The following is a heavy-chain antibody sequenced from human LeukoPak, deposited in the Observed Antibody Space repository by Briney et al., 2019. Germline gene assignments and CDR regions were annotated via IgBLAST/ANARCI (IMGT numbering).Heavy chain of an antibody. Sequence: PGGSLRLSCAASGFTVSSNYMSWVRQAPGKGLEWVSVIYSGGSTYYADSVKGRFTISRDNAKNSLYLQMNSLRAEDTALYYCAKDIYRGELLKGGHYDYWGQGTLVTVSS. CDR3: AKDIYRGELLKGGHYDY. CDR1: GFTVSSNY. J-gene: IGHJ4*02. D-gene: IGHD1-26*01. V-gene: IGHV3-53*05. CDR2: IYSGGST.